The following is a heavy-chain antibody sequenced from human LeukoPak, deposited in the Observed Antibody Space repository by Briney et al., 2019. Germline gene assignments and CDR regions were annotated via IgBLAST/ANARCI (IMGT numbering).Heavy chain of an antibody. D-gene: IGHD2-15*01. J-gene: IGHJ4*02. V-gene: IGHV3-30*18. Sequence: GGSLRLSCAASGFHFSTYGMHWVRQAPGKGLEWVAAISNDGSNKFYTDSVKGRFTISRDNPKTTMNLQMNSLRAEDTAVYYCAKGGGSIGRSYYFDYWGQGTLVTVSS. CDR3: AKGGGSIGRSYYFDY. CDR1: GFHFSTYG. CDR2: ISNDGSNK.